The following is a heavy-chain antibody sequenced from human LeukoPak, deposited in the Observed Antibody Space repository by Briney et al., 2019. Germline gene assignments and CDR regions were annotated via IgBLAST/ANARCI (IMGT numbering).Heavy chain of an antibody. J-gene: IGHJ4*02. CDR2: INPDGSRT. CDR3: AEVDDYGDY. D-gene: IGHD2-2*01. V-gene: IGHV3-74*01. Sequence: GGSLRLSCAASGFTFSTYWMHWVRQAPGKGLVWVSRINPDGSRTSYADSVKGRFTISRDNAKNSMYLLMNSLKSEDTAVYYCAEVDDYGDYWGQGTLVTVSS. CDR1: GFTFSTYW.